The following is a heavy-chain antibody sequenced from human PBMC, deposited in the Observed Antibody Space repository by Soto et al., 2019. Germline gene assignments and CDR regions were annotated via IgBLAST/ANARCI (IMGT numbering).Heavy chain of an antibody. V-gene: IGHV4-4*07. Sequence: QMRLQQSGPGLVKPSETLSLTCTVSDGYINHHFWRWIRQPAGKGLEWIGHIYMSGTTTYNPSLKSRVTMSVDTPRNQFSLKVSSVSAADTAVYYCARINGGSPDFWGQGALVTVSS. D-gene: IGHD2-15*01. CDR2: IYMSGTT. J-gene: IGHJ4*02. CDR3: ARINGGSPDF. CDR1: DGYINHHF.